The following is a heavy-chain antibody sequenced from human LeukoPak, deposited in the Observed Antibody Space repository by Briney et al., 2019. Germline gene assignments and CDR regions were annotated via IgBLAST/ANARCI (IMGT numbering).Heavy chain of an antibody. CDR1: GFTFSSYS. CDR3: ARDQPADYYDRSGYAFDI. Sequence: GGSLRLSCAASGFTFSSYSMNWVRQAPGKGLEWVSYITSSSSTIHYADSVKGRFTISRDNAKNSLYLQMNSLRAEDTAVYYCARDQPADYYDRSGYAFDIWGQGTTVTVSS. V-gene: IGHV3-48*04. J-gene: IGHJ3*02. D-gene: IGHD3-22*01. CDR2: ITSSSSTI.